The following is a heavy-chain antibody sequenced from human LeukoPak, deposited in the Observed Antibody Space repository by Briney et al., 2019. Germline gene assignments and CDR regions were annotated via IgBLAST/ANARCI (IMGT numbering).Heavy chain of an antibody. CDR2: IYTSGST. Sequence: SQTLSLTCTVSGGSISSGSYYWSWIRQPAGKGLEWIGRIYTSGSTNYNPSLKSRVTISVDTSKNQFSLNLNSVTAADTAVYYCARHAVYAGSGWAFDYWGQGTLVTVSS. CDR1: GGSISSGSYY. J-gene: IGHJ4*02. CDR3: ARHAVYAGSGWAFDY. V-gene: IGHV4-61*02. D-gene: IGHD6-19*01.